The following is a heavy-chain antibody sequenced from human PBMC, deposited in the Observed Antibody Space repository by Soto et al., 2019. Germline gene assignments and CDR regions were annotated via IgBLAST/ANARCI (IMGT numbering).Heavy chain of an antibody. CDR1: GFTLSNYV. J-gene: IGHJ4*02. CDR3: ARGEGTLYGALDL. D-gene: IGHD1-1*01. V-gene: IGHV3-23*01. Sequence: EVQLLDSGGGMVQPGGSLRLSCEASGFTLSNYVMSWVRQAPGKGLEWVSGLSAGGGAGGGHTDYVDSVKGSFAISRDNPKNPLYLQMNSLRADDAAIYFCARGEGTLYGALDLWGQGTPVTVSS. CDR2: LSAGGGAGGGHT.